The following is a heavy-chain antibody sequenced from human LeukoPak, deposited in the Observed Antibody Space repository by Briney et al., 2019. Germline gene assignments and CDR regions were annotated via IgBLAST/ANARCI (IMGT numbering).Heavy chain of an antibody. J-gene: IGHJ5*02. D-gene: IGHD4-17*01. CDR3: AKDRYGDQNWFDP. CDR1: GFTFSSYG. V-gene: IGHV3-30*02. Sequence: GGSLRLSCAASGFTFSSYGMHWVRQAPGKGLEWVAFIRYDGSNKYYADSVKGRFTISGDNSKNTLYLQMNSLRAEDTAVYYCAKDRYGDQNWFDPWGQGTLVTVSS. CDR2: IRYDGSNK.